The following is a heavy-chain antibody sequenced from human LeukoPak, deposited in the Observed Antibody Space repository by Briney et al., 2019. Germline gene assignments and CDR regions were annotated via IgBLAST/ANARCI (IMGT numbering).Heavy chain of an antibody. D-gene: IGHD3-10*01. CDR3: ATDLSGSIDY. Sequence: QPGGCLRLSCAASGFTFSDYWMHWVRQVPGRGLMGVSLVDNYGHPKFYADIVKGRFTISRDNAKNTLYLQMDSLRAEDTAVYYCATDLSGSIDYWGRGTMVTVSS. CDR2: VDNYGHPK. CDR1: GFTFSDYW. J-gene: IGHJ4*02. V-gene: IGHV3-74*01.